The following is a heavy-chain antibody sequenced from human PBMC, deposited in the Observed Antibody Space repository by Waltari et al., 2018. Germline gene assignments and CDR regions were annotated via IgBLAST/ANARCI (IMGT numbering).Heavy chain of an antibody. CDR3: AKGGGYFGSGTYYKNNWFDP. V-gene: IGHV3-23*04. CDR2: ISGSGVGT. J-gene: IGHJ5*02. CDR1: GFTFSSYA. D-gene: IGHD3-10*01. Sequence: VQLVESGGGVVQPGRSLRLSCAASGFTFSSYAMSWVRQAPGKGLEWVSGISGSGVGTYYADSVKGRFNISRDNSRNTLDLQMNSLRAEDTAVYYCAKGGGYFGSGTYYKNNWFDPWGQGTRVTVSS.